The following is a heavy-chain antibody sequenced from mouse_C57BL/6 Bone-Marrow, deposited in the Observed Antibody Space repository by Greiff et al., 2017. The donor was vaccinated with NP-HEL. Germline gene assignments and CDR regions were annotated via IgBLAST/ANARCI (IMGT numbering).Heavy chain of an antibody. CDR2: IDPETGGT. CDR1: GYTFTDYE. V-gene: IGHV1-15*01. J-gene: IGHJ2*01. Sequence: VQLQQSGAELVRPGASVTLSCKASGYTFTDYEMHWVKQTPVHGLEWIGAIDPETGGTAYNQKFKGKAILTADKSSSTAYMELRSLTAEDSAVYYCTREGTAQYWGKGTTLTVSS. D-gene: IGHD3-3*01. CDR3: TREGTAQY.